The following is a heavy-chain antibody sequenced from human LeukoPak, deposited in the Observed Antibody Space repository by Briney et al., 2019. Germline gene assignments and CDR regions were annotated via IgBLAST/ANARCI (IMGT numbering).Heavy chain of an antibody. CDR3: RAHGGAFDI. Sequence: GGSLRLSCAASGFTFRSYAMSWVRQAPGKGLEWVSAISGSGGSTYYADSVKGRFTISRDNSKNTVYLQMDSLGAEDTAVYYCRAHGGAFDIWGQGTMVTVSS. CDR2: ISGSGGST. J-gene: IGHJ3*02. V-gene: IGHV3-23*01. D-gene: IGHD3-10*01. CDR1: GFTFRSYA.